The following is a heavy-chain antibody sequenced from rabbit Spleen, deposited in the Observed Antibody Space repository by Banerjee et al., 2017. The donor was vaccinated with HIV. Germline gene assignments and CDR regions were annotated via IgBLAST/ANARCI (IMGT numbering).Heavy chain of an antibody. Sequence: QEQLVESGGGPVKPGASLTLTCIASGVSFSGASYMCWVRQAPGKGLEWIACTVGGRSTFTYYASWVNGRFTISKASSTTVTLQMTSLTAADTATYFCARDTATSFSTYGMDLWGPGTLVTVS. CDR1: GVSFSGASY. CDR2: TVGGRSTFT. V-gene: IGHV1S45*01. J-gene: IGHJ6*01. CDR3: ARDTATSFSTYGMDL. D-gene: IGHD1-1*01.